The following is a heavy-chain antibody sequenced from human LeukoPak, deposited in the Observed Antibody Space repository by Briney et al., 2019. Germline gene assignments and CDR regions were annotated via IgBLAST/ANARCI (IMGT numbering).Heavy chain of an antibody. CDR1: GGSISSGGYS. Sequence: SQTLSLTCAVSGGSISSGGYSWSWLRQPPGTGLEWIGYIYHSGSTYYNPSLKSRVTISVDRSKNQFSLKLSSVTAADTAAYYCARDSDYNAIDIWGQGTMVTVSS. CDR2: IYHSGST. J-gene: IGHJ3*02. V-gene: IGHV4-30-2*01. CDR3: ARDSDYNAIDI. D-gene: IGHD4-11*01.